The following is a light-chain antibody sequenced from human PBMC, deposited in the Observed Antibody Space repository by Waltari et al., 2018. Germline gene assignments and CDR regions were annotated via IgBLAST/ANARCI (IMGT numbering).Light chain of an antibody. V-gene: IGLV4-69*01. CDR3: QTGGHGTWV. CDR2: VNSDGSH. Sequence: QLVLTQSPSASASLGASVKLTCTLDSGHSNNIVAWLQRRPEKGPRYLMKVNSDGSHTKGDDIPDRFSGSSSGPGRYLTIAGLQAEDEADYYCQTGGHGTWVFGGGTKLTVV. J-gene: IGLJ3*02. CDR1: SGHSNNI.